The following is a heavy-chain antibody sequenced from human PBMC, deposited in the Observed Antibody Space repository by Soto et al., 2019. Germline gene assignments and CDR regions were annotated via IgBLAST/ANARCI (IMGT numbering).Heavy chain of an antibody. CDR3: ARFFGSGFDY. V-gene: IGHV3-48*02. Sequence: EVQLVESGGGLVQPGGSLRLSCVASGFTFSTDSMNWVRQAPGKGLEWVAQISTSGATRYYADSVKGRFTISRDNAKTSLYLQMDSRRNEDTAVYYCARFFGSGFDYWGQGTLVTVSS. CDR1: GFTFSTDS. D-gene: IGHD6-19*01. J-gene: IGHJ4*02. CDR2: ISTSGATR.